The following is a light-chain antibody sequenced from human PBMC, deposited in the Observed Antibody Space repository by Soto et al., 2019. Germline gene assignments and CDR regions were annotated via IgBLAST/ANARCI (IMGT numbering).Light chain of an antibody. CDR2: NVS. CDR3: NSYTSSSTHNYV. CDR1: RSDVGGYKY. Sequence: QSALTQPAYVSGSRGQSITISCTGTRSDVGGYKYVSWYQQHPGKAPKLMIYNVSNRPSGVSNRFSGSKSGNTASLTISGLQAEDEADYYCNSYTSSSTHNYVFGTGTKLTVL. V-gene: IGLV2-14*03. J-gene: IGLJ1*01.